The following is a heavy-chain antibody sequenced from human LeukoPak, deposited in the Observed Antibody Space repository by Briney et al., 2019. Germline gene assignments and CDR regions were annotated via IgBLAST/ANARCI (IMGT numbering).Heavy chain of an antibody. Sequence: PGGSLRLSCAASGFTLSSFAMHWLRQAPGKGPEWAAVISYDGSAKYYADSVRGRFTISRDDSKNTLYLQMNSLRPEDTAIYYCVKGSVAYTGGHFDYWGQGTLVTVSS. CDR3: VKGSVAYTGGHFDY. CDR1: GFTLSSFA. D-gene: IGHD2-15*01. V-gene: IGHV3-30*18. CDR2: ISYDGSAK. J-gene: IGHJ4*02.